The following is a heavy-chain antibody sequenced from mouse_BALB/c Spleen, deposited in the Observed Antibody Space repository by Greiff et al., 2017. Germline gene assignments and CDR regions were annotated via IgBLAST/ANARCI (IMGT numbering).Heavy chain of an antibody. Sequence: EVQLVESGGGLVKPGGSLKLSCAASGFTFSSYAMSWVRQSPEKRLEWVAEISSGGSYTYYPDTVTGRFTISRDNAKNTLYLEMSSLRSEDTAMYYCARIGESLLDYWGQGTTLTVSS. D-gene: IGHD1-2*01. CDR2: ISSGGSYT. J-gene: IGHJ2*01. V-gene: IGHV5-9-4*01. CDR1: GFTFSSYA. CDR3: ARIGESLLDY.